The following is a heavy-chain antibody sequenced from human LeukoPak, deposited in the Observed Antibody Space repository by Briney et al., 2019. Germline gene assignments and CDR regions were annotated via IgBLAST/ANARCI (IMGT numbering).Heavy chain of an antibody. Sequence: ASVKVSCKASGYTFTSYGISWVRQAPGQGLEWMGWISAYNGNTNYAQKLQGRVTMTTDTSTSTAYMELRSLRSDDTAVYCCARSGYYYDSSGSHSNWGQGTLVTVSS. CDR2: ISAYNGNT. D-gene: IGHD3-22*01. V-gene: IGHV1-18*01. CDR3: ARSGYYYDSSGSHSN. J-gene: IGHJ4*02. CDR1: GYTFTSYG.